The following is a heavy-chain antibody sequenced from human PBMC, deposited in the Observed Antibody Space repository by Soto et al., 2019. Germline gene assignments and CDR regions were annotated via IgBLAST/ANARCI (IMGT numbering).Heavy chain of an antibody. Sequence: QITWKESGPTLVKPTQTLTLTCTFSGFSLSTSGVGVGWIRQPPGKALEWLALIYWDDDKRYSPSLKSRLTITKDTPKTHVVHTITDMDPVGTATYYCAHYDLWIKCFDYWGQGTLVTVSS. CDR1: GFSLSTSGVG. CDR3: AHYDLWIKCFDY. V-gene: IGHV2-5*02. CDR2: IYWDDDK. J-gene: IGHJ4*02. D-gene: IGHD5-12*01.